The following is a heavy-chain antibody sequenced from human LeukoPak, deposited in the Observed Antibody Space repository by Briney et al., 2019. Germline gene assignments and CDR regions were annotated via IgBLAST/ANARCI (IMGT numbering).Heavy chain of an antibody. Sequence: GGSLRLSCAASGFTFRNYAMSWVRQAPGRGREWVSVISRSADNIHYVDSVEGRFTISRDNGKNTLYIQMNSLRTEDTAVYFCASDRTWLQLSFPTVSFDCWGQGTLVTVSS. CDR1: GFTFRNYA. CDR2: ISRSADNI. V-gene: IGHV3-23*01. CDR3: ASDRTWLQLSFPTVSFDC. J-gene: IGHJ4*02. D-gene: IGHD5-18*01.